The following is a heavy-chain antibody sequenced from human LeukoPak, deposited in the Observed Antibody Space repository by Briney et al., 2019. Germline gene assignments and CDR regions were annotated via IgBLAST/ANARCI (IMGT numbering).Heavy chain of an antibody. D-gene: IGHD6-19*01. CDR2: ISSSSRYI. CDR1: GFTFSSYS. CDR3: ARDRAAVAPFDY. V-gene: IGHV3-21*01. Sequence: GGSRRLSCAASGFTFSSYSMNWARQAPGKGREGVSSISSSSRYIYYADSVKGRLTISRDNAKSSLYLQMSSLRAEATAVYYGARDRAAVAPFDYWGQGTLVTVSS. J-gene: IGHJ4*02.